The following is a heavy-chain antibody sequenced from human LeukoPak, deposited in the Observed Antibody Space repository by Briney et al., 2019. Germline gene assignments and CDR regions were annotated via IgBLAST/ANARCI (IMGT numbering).Heavy chain of an antibody. CDR3: ARSSVGYYDSSGYSYYFDH. D-gene: IGHD3-22*01. Sequence: PSETLSLTCTVSGGSISSDYWSWIRQPPGKGLEWIGYISYSGSTNYNPSLKSRVTISVDTSKNQFSLKLSSVTAADTAVYFCARSSVGYYDSSGYSYYFDHWGQGTLVTVSS. CDR1: GGSISSDY. CDR2: ISYSGST. V-gene: IGHV4-59*01. J-gene: IGHJ4*02.